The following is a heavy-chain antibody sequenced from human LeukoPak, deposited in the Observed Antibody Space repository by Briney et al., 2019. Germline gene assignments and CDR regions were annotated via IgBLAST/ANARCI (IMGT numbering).Heavy chain of an antibody. D-gene: IGHD1-26*01. CDR3: AKALSGSYYPIYYYYMGV. Sequence: PGGSLRLSCAASGFTFSSYAMSWVRQAPGKGLEWVSAISGSGGSTYYADSVKGRFTISRDNSKNTLYLQMNSLRAEDTAVYYCAKALSGSYYPIYYYYMGVWGKGTTVTVSS. V-gene: IGHV3-23*01. CDR2: ISGSGGST. CDR1: GFTFSSYA. J-gene: IGHJ6*03.